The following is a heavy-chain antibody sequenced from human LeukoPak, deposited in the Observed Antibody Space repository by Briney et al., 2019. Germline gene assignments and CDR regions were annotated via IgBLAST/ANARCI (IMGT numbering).Heavy chain of an antibody. D-gene: IGHD3-10*01. V-gene: IGHV1-2*02. CDR1: GYTFTGYY. Sequence: GASVKVSCKASGYTFTGYYIHWVRQAPGQGLEWMVWINPNSSGTKYAQKFQGRVTMTTDTSISTAYMDLTRLTSDDTAIYYCAKERGVGGRPGNLEYWGQGTLVTVSS. CDR3: AKERGVGGRPGNLEY. CDR2: INPNSSGT. J-gene: IGHJ4*02.